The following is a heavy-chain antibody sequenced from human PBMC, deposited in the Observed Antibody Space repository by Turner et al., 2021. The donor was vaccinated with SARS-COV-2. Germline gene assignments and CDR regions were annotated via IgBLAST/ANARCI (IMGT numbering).Heavy chain of an antibody. J-gene: IGHJ6*02. V-gene: IGHV3-53*01. Sequence: EVQLVESGGGLIQPGGFLRLSCAASGFTVSSNYMSWVRQAPGKGLEWVSVISSGGSKNYADSVKGRFTISRDNSKNTLYLQMNSLRAEDTAVYYCARDLMEVGGMDVWGQGTTVTVSS. CDR2: ISSGGSK. CDR3: ARDLMEVGGMDV. CDR1: GFTVSSNY. D-gene: IGHD3-3*01.